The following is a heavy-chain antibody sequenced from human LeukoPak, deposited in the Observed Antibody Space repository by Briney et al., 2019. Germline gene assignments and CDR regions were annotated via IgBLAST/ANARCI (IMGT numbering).Heavy chain of an antibody. CDR2: IFYSGSA. CDR3: ARVSVGGTGPDY. D-gene: IGHD6-19*01. Sequence: PSETLSLTYTVSGGSMSTHYWSWIRQPPGKGLEWVGFIFYSGSATYNPSLQSRLAISLDTSSNQFSLKLSSVTAADTAVYYCARVSVGGTGPDYWGQGTLVTVAS. J-gene: IGHJ4*02. CDR1: GGSMSTHY. V-gene: IGHV4-59*11.